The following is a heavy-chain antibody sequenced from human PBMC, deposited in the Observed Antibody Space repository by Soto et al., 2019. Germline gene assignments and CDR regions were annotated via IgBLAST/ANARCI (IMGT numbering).Heavy chain of an antibody. CDR2: IPIDGSRN. Sequence: PVGSLRLSCAASGFRFCDYIMHWVRQAPGKGLEWVAVIPIDGSRNYYAGSVKGRFAISRDNSKSTLYLQMNSLRSEDTALYYCARQDGGFDQWGQGTLVTASS. J-gene: IGHJ4*02. V-gene: IGHV3-30*09. CDR1: GFRFCDYI. CDR3: ARQDGGFDQ. D-gene: IGHD3-10*01.